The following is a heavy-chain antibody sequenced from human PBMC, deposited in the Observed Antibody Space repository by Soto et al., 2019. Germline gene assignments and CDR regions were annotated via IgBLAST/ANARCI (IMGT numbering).Heavy chain of an antibody. D-gene: IGHD5-18*01. CDR2: IYPGDSDT. CDR3: ARTESGYSYGFADV. Sequence: GESMQISCKGSGYSFNIYWIGWVRQMPGKGLEWMGIIYPGDSDTRYSPSFQGQVTISADKSISTAYLQWSSLKASDTAMYYCARTESGYSYGFADVWGQGTTVTVSS. V-gene: IGHV5-51*01. J-gene: IGHJ6*02. CDR1: GYSFNIYW.